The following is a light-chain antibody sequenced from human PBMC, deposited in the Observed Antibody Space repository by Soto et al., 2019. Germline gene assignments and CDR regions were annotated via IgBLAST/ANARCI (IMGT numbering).Light chain of an antibody. J-gene: IGLJ2*01. V-gene: IGLV2-8*01. CDR3: PSYAGSNDFVV. CDR2: AVS. Sequence: QSALTQPHSASGSPGQSVTISCTGTSSDVGGYNYVSWYQQHPGKAPKLMIDAVSKRPSGVPDRFSGSKSGNTASLTVSGLQAEDEADYYCPSYAGSNDFVVVGGGTKLTVL. CDR1: SSDVGGYNY.